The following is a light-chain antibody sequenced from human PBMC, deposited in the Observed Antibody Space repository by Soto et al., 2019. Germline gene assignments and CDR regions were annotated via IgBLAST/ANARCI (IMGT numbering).Light chain of an antibody. CDR3: MQVLHPPLT. CDR2: LSS. CDR1: QSILQSNGNNF. J-gene: IGKJ4*01. V-gene: IGKV2-28*01. Sequence: DIVMTQSPLSLRVTPGEPASISCRSSQSILQSNGNNFLDWYLQRPGQYPQLLIYLSSNRAAGVPERFSGHGSGTDCRLKISRVEAEDVGIYYCMQVLHPPLTFGGGTKLEIK.